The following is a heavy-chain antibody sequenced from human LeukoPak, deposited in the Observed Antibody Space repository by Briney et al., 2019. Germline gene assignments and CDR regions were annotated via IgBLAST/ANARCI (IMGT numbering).Heavy chain of an antibody. J-gene: IGHJ4*02. D-gene: IGHD4-23*01. CDR2: IKQDGSEK. CDR1: GFTFSSYR. Sequence: GGSLRLSCAASGFTFSSYRMSWVRQAPGKGLEWVANIKQDGSEKYYVDSVKGRFTISRDNAKNSLYLQMNSLRAEDTAVYYCARVLRWSIDYWGQGTLVTVSS. CDR3: ARVLRWSIDY. V-gene: IGHV3-7*04.